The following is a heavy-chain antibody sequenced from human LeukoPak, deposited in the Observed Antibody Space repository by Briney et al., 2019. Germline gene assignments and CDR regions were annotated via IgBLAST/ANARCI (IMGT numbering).Heavy chain of an antibody. Sequence: GGSLRLSCAASGYTFSTYAMSWVRQAPGKGREWVSALSPSGGITYYEDSAKGRFTISRDNSKNTLYLQMNSLSAEDTAVYYCAKGVNYFVLEYWGQGTLVTISS. V-gene: IGHV3-23*01. CDR3: AKGVNYFVLEY. CDR2: LSPSGGIT. CDR1: GYTFSTYA. D-gene: IGHD3-10*02. J-gene: IGHJ4*02.